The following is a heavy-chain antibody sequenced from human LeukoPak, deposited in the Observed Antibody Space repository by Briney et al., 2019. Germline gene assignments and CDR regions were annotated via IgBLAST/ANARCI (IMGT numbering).Heavy chain of an antibody. D-gene: IGHD1-26*01. CDR1: GFTFSSYW. CDR3: ASGSYYGDY. CDR2: IKQDGSEK. Sequence: GGSLGVSCAASGFTFSSYWMSWVRQAPGKGLEWVANIKQDGSEKYYVDSVKGRFTISRDNAKNSLYLQMNSLRAEDTAVYYCASGSYYGDYWGQGTLVTVSS. V-gene: IGHV3-7*03. J-gene: IGHJ4*02.